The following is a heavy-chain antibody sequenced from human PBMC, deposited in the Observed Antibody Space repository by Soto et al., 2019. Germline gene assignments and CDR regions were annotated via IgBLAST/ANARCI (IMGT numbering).Heavy chain of an antibody. J-gene: IGHJ3*02. CDR2: IYYSGST. CDR3: ARRRDAFDI. Sequence: QLQLQESGPGLVKPSETLSLTYTVSGGSISSSSYYWGWIRQPPGKGLEWIGSIYYSGSTYYNPSLQSRVTISVDTSKNQFSLKLSSVTAADTAVYYCARRRDAFDIWGQGTMVTVSS. CDR1: GGSISSSSYY. V-gene: IGHV4-39*01.